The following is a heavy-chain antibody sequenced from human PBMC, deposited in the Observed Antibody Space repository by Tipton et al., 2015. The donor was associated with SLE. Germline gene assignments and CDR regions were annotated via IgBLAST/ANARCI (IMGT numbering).Heavy chain of an antibody. Sequence: SLRLSCAASGFTFSSYAIMWVRQAPGKGLEWLAVISYDGNNKYYADSVKGRFTISRDNSKNALYLQMNSLRLEDTAVYYCARDLKGRVGIVDYWGQGTLVTVSS. CDR1: GFTFSSYA. J-gene: IGHJ4*02. CDR2: ISYDGNNK. D-gene: IGHD2-21*01. CDR3: ARDLKGRVGIVDY. V-gene: IGHV3-30*14.